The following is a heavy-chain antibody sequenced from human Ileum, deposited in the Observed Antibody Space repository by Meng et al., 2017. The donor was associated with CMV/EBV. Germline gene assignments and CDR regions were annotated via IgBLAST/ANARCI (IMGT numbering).Heavy chain of an antibody. V-gene: IGHV4-34*01. CDR3: ARAYSYYYFDY. CDR2: IHHSGST. D-gene: IGHD2-15*01. J-gene: IGHJ4*02. Sequence: LTCTVYGGSFSGYFWSWSRQPPGKGLEWIGEIHHSGSTNYNPSLKSRVTISEDTSKNQFSLKLSSVTAADTAVYYCARAYSYYYFDYWGQGTLVTVSS. CDR1: GGSFSGYF.